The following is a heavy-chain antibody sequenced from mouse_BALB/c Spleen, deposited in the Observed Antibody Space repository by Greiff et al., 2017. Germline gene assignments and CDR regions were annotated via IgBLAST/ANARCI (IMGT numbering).Heavy chain of an antibody. J-gene: IGHJ3*01. CDR1: GFTFSNYW. Sequence: DVKLQESGGGLVQPGGSMKLSCVASGFTFSNYWMNWVRQSPEKGLEWVAEIRLKSNNYATHYAESVKGRFTISRDDSKSSVYLQMNNLRAEDTGIYYCTSAYYRYGSFAYWGQGTLVTVSA. D-gene: IGHD2-14*01. V-gene: IGHV6-6*02. CDR2: IRLKSNNYAT. CDR3: TSAYYRYGSFAY.